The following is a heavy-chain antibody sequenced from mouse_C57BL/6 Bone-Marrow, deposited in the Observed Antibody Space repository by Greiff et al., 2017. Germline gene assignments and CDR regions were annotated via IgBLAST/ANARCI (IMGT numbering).Heavy chain of an antibody. CDR1: GYTFTDYY. J-gene: IGHJ2*01. CDR2: INPNNGGT. Sequence: VQLKQSGPELVKPGASVKISCKASGYTFTDYYMNWVKQSHGKSLEWIGDINPNNGGTSYNQKCKGKATLTVDKSSSTAYMELRSLTSEDSAVYYCARWGTTVLDYFDYWGQGTTLTVSS. CDR3: ARWGTTVLDYFDY. D-gene: IGHD1-1*01. V-gene: IGHV1-26*01.